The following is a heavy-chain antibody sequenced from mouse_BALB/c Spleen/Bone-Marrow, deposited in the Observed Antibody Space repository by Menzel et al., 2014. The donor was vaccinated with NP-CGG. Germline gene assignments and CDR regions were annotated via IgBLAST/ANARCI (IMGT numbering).Heavy chain of an antibody. CDR3: ARGNYEAMDY. V-gene: IGHV1-7*01. D-gene: IGHD2-1*01. Sequence: VQLQQSGAELAKPGASVKMSCKASGYTFTSYWMHWVKQRPGQGLEWIGYINPSTGYTEYNQKFKDKATLTADKSSSTAYMILSSLTSEDSAVYYCARGNYEAMDYWGQGTSIAVSS. J-gene: IGHJ4*01. CDR2: INPSTGYT. CDR1: GYTFTSYW.